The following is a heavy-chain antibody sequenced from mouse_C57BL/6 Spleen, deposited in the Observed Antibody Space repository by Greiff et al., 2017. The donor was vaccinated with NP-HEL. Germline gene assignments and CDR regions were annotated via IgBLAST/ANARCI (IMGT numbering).Heavy chain of an antibody. CDR2: ISYDGSN. CDR3: ARDLLANPFAY. CDR1: GYSITSGYY. Sequence: EVKVEESGPGLVKPSQSLSLTCSVTGYSITSGYYWNWIRQFPGNKLEWMGYISYDGSNNYNPSLKNRISITRDTSKNQFFLKLNSVTTEDTATYYCARDLLANPFAYWGQGTLVTVSA. J-gene: IGHJ3*01. V-gene: IGHV3-6*01. D-gene: IGHD1-2*01.